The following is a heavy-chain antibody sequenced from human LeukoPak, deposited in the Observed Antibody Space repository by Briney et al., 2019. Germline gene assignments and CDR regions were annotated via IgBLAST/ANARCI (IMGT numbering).Heavy chain of an antibody. CDR2: IYTSGST. Sequence: SQTLSLTCTVSGGSISSGTYYWSWIRQPAGKGLEWIGRIYTSGSTNYNPSLNSRVTMSVDTSKSQFSLKLSSVTAADTAVYYCARHGHETGSYEAHFDYWGQGALVTVSS. D-gene: IGHD1-1*01. CDR3: ARHGHETGSYEAHFDY. CDR1: GGSISSGTYY. J-gene: IGHJ4*02. V-gene: IGHV4-61*02.